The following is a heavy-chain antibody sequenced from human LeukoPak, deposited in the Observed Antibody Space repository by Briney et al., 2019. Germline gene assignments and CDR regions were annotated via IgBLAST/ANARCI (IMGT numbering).Heavy chain of an antibody. J-gene: IGHJ4*02. CDR2: ISSSGSTI. Sequence: PGGSLRLSCAASGFTFSSDEMNWVRQAPGKGLGWVSYISSSGSTIYFADSLKGRFTISRDNAKNSLYLQMNSLRAEDTAVYFCARNVDTALVANSFFDYWGQGTLVTVSS. CDR3: ARNVDTALVANSFFDY. D-gene: IGHD5-18*01. V-gene: IGHV3-48*03. CDR1: GFTFSSDE.